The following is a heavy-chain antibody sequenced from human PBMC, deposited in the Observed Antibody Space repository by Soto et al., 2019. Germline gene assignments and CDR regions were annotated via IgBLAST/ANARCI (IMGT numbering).Heavy chain of an antibody. J-gene: IGHJ6*03. Sequence: ASETLSLTCTVSGGSISSGGYYWSWIRQHPGKGLEWIGYIYYSGSTYYNPSLKSRVTISVDTSKNQFSLKLSSVTAADTAVYYCARAVAAAGPYYYYYMDVWGKGTTVTVSS. CDR3: ARAVAAAGPYYYYYMDV. CDR1: GGSISSGGYY. D-gene: IGHD6-13*01. V-gene: IGHV4-31*03. CDR2: IYYSGST.